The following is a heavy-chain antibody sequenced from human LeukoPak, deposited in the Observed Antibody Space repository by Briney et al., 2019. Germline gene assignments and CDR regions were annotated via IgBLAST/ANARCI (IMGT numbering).Heavy chain of an antibody. Sequence: SGTLSLTCAVSGGSISSSNWWSWVRQPPGKGLEWIGEIYHSGSTNYNPSLKSRVTISVDTSKNQFSLKLSSVTAADTAVYYCARDHDYGDYEPFDYWGQGTLVTVSS. D-gene: IGHD4-17*01. CDR3: ARDHDYGDYEPFDY. V-gene: IGHV4-4*02. J-gene: IGHJ4*02. CDR2: IYHSGST. CDR1: GGSISSSNW.